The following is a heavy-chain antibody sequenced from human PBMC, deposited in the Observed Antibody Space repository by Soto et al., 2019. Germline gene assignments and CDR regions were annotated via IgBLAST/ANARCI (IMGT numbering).Heavy chain of an antibody. D-gene: IGHD6-19*01. J-gene: IGHJ4*01. CDR3: ARHDGFSSGWIFDY. CDR2: IYYHGNT. CDR1: GVPITSRTYS. Sequence: SETLSLTCTVSGVPITSRTYSWGWIRQPPGKTLEWIGTIYYHGNTYSNPSLKSRVTISVDTSNNQLSLKLRSVTAADTAVYYCARHDGFSSGWIFDYWGHGTLVTVSS. V-gene: IGHV4-39*01.